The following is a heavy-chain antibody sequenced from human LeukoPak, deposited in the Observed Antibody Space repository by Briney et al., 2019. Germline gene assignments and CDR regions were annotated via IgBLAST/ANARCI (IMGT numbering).Heavy chain of an antibody. CDR2: INPSGGST. J-gene: IGHJ4*02. CDR1: GYTFTSYY. D-gene: IGHD6-13*01. Sequence: ASVKVSCKASGYTFTSYYMHWVRQAAGQGLEWMGIINPSGGSTSYAQKFQGRVTMTRDMSTSTVYMELSSLRPEDTAVYYCAGGDSSSWSSRDYWGQGTLVTVSS. CDR3: AGGDSSSWSSRDY. V-gene: IGHV1-46*01.